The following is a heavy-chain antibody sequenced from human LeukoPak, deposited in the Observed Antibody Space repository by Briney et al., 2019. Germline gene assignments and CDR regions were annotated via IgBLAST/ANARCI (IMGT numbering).Heavy chain of an antibody. D-gene: IGHD2-15*01. CDR2: ISGSGGTT. CDR3: ANGERRWWSEN. J-gene: IGHJ4*02. V-gene: IGHV3-23*01. Sequence: GGSLRLSCAASGFTFSSYAMSWVRQAPGKGLEWVSTISGSGGTTYYVDSVKGRFTVFRDNSKNTLYLQMNSLRDEDTAVYYCANGERRWWSENWGQGTLVAVSS. CDR1: GFTFSSYA.